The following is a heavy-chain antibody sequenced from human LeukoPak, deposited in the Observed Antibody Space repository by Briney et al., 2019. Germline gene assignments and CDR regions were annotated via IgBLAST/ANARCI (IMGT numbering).Heavy chain of an antibody. CDR1: GFTFSSYA. Sequence: GGSLRLSCAASGFTFSSYAMSWVRQAPGKGLEWVSAISGSGGSTYYADSVKGRFTISRDNSKNTLYLQMNSLGAEDTAVYYCAKDASGYDRGGLFDYWGQGTLVTVSS. CDR2: ISGSGGST. D-gene: IGHD5-12*01. J-gene: IGHJ4*02. V-gene: IGHV3-23*01. CDR3: AKDASGYDRGGLFDY.